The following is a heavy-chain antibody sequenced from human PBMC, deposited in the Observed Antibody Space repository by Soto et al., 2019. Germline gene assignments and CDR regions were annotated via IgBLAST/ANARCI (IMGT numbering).Heavy chain of an antibody. CDR2: IIPILGTA. V-gene: IGHV1-69*08. CDR3: ARDRIAAAVIGPDY. D-gene: IGHD6-13*01. J-gene: IGHJ4*02. CDR1: GGTFSSYT. Sequence: EASVKVSCKASGGTFSSYTISWVRQAPGQGLEWMGRIIPILGTANYAQKFQGRVTITADKSTSTAYMELSSLRAEDTAVYYCARDRIAAAVIGPDYWGQGTLVTVSS.